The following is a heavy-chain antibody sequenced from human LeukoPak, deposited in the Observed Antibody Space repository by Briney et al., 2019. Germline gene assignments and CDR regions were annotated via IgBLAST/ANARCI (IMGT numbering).Heavy chain of an antibody. Sequence: GALVKVSCKASGYTFTSYYMHWVRQAPGQGLEWMGIINPSGGSTSYAQKFQGRVTMTRDTSTSTVYMELSSLRSEDTAVYYCARAPYCGGDCYPNWFDPWGQGTLVTVSS. CDR3: ARAPYCGGDCYPNWFDP. CDR2: INPSGGST. J-gene: IGHJ5*02. V-gene: IGHV1-46*01. D-gene: IGHD2-21*02. CDR1: GYTFTSYY.